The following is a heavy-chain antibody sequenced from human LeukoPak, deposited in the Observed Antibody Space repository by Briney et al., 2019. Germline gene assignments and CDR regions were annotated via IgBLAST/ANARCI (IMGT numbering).Heavy chain of an antibody. D-gene: IGHD6-19*01. Sequence: ASVNVSYKASGYTFTSYGISWVRQAPGQGLEWMGWISAYNGNTNYAQKLQGRVTMTTDTSTSTAYMELRSLRSDDTAVYYCARARLGRPVDYWGQGTLVTVSS. J-gene: IGHJ4*02. V-gene: IGHV1-18*01. CDR3: ARARLGRPVDY. CDR1: GYTFTSYG. CDR2: ISAYNGNT.